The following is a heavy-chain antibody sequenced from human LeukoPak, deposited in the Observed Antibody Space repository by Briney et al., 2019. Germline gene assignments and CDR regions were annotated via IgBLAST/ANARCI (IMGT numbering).Heavy chain of an antibody. CDR3: ARQDSSGWYVLAPLDY. CDR2: ISAYNGNT. CDR1: GYTFTNYG. D-gene: IGHD6-19*01. V-gene: IGHV1-18*01. Sequence: GPVKVSCKSSGYTFTNYGITWVRQAPGQGLEWMGWISAYNGNTNYAQKLQGRVTMTTDTSTSTAYMELRSLRSDDTAMYYCARQDSSGWYVLAPLDYWGQGTLVTVSS. J-gene: IGHJ4*02.